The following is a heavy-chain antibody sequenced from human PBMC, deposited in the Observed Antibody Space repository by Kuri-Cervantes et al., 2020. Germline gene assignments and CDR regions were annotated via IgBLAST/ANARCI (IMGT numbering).Heavy chain of an antibody. CDR2: IRNKANNYAT. Sequence: GESLKISCAASGFTFSGSAIHWVRQASGKGLEWVGRIRNKANNYATTYAASVKGRFTISRDDSKSTAYLQMSSLKTEDTAVYYCVREGPLQDGNSGVWFDPWGQGTLVTVSS. D-gene: IGHD4-23*01. V-gene: IGHV3-73*01. J-gene: IGHJ5*02. CDR3: VREGPLQDGNSGVWFDP. CDR1: GFTFSGSA.